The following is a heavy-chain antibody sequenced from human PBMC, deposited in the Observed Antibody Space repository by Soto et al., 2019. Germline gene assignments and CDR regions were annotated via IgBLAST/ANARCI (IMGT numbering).Heavy chain of an antibody. V-gene: IGHV3-23*01. CDR1: GFIFSTTA. CDR3: AAVMGSDYDYVWGSLTFDD. D-gene: IGHD3-16*01. CDR2: ISGSGVST. J-gene: IGHJ4*02. Sequence: PGGSLRLSCAASGFIFSTTAMTWFRQSPGKGLEWVSTISGSGVSTYYTDSVKGRFTISRDNSKNTLYLQMNSLRAEDTAVYFCAAVMGSDYDYVWGSLTFDDWGQGTLVTVSS.